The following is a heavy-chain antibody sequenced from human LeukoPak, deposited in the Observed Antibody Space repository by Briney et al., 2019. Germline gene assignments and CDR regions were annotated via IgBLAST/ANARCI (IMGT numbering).Heavy chain of an antibody. CDR2: IYHSGST. D-gene: IGHD3-22*01. V-gene: IGHV4-38-2*02. J-gene: IGHJ3*02. Sequence: PSETLSLTCTVSGYSISSGYYWGWIRQPPGKGLEWIGSIYHSGSTHYNPSLKSRVTISVDTSKNQFSLKLSSVTAADTAVYYCARGVYDSSVYDAFDIWGQGTMVTVSS. CDR3: ARGVYDSSVYDAFDI. CDR1: GYSISSGYY.